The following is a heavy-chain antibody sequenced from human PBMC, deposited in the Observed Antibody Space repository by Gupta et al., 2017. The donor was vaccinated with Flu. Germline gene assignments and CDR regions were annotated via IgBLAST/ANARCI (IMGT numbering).Heavy chain of an antibody. CDR1: GFTFREQY. CDR2: IRNKANSYTT. V-gene: IGHV3-72*01. CDR3: SRGETGPSPPGRNDC. Sequence: LVASGGGLVQPGGLLSLYCVVSGFTFREQYMDWIRQAPGKELEWVGRIRNKANSYTTEYAASVKDRFTITRDDSKSSLYLQMNSLKNEDTAVYYCSRGETGPSPPGRNDCWGQGTLVTVSS. J-gene: IGHJ4*02. D-gene: IGHD1-14*01.